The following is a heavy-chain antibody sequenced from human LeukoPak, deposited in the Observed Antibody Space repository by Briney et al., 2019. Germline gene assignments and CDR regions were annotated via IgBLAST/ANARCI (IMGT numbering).Heavy chain of an antibody. Sequence: KASETLSLTCTVSGGSISSSSYYWGWIRQPPGKGLEWIGSIYYSGSTYYNPSLKSRVTISVDTSKNQFSLKLSSVTAADTAVYYCATNVGYGSGEAGISVGWGQGTLVTVSS. CDR3: ATNVGYGSGEAGISVG. D-gene: IGHD3-10*01. J-gene: IGHJ4*02. V-gene: IGHV4-39*01. CDR2: IYYSGST. CDR1: GGSISSSSYY.